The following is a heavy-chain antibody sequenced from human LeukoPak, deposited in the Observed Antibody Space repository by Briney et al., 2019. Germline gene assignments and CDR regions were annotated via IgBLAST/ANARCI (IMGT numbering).Heavy chain of an antibody. CDR1: GYAFTTYY. CDR3: ARAIERGRRFDY. J-gene: IGHJ4*02. D-gene: IGHD5-24*01. V-gene: IGHV1-46*01. CDR2: INPSGGST. Sequence: ASVKASCRTSGYAFTTYYLHWVRQAPGQGLEWMGVINPSGGSTIYAQKFQDRVAMTRDTSTSTVYMDLSSLIAADTAIYYCARAIERGRRFDYWGQGTLVTVSS.